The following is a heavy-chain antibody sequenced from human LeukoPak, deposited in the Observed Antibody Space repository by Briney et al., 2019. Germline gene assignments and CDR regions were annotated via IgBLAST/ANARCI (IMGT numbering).Heavy chain of an antibody. D-gene: IGHD6-13*01. V-gene: IGHV3-11*01. J-gene: IGHJ6*03. Sequence: GGSLRLSCAVSGFTFSGSYMSWVRQAPGKGLEWVSDIDHSGSIIWYADSVKGRFTISRDNAKNSLSLQMSSLRAEDTAVYYCAREGYTSSWYTNYYYYMDVWGKGTTVTVSS. CDR3: AREGYTSSWYTNYYYYMDV. CDR2: IDHSGSII. CDR1: GFTFSGSY.